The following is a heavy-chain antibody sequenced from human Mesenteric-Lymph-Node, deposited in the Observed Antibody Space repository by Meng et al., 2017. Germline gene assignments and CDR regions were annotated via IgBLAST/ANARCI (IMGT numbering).Heavy chain of an antibody. CDR3: ARGRSGSFRENWFDP. V-gene: IGHV3-74*01. CDR2: INTDGSDT. Sequence: GESLKISCAASGFTFSRYWMHWVRQAPGKGLVWVSRINTDGSDTSYADSVKGRFTISRDNAKNTLYLQMNSLRAEDTAVYYCARGRSGSFRENWFDPWGQGTLVTVSS. D-gene: IGHD3-10*01. CDR1: GFTFSRYW. J-gene: IGHJ5*02.